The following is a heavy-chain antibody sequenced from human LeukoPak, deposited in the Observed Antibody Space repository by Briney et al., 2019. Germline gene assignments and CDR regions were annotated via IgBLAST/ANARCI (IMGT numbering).Heavy chain of an antibody. CDR3: ARANCGGGSCYSDY. J-gene: IGHJ4*02. V-gene: IGHV4-31*03. D-gene: IGHD2-15*01. CDR1: GGSISSGGYD. CDR2: IYYSGST. Sequence: PSQTLSLTCTVSGGSISSGGYDWSWIRQHPGKGLEWIGYIYYSGSTYYNPSLKSRVTISVDTSKNQFSLKLSSVTAADTAVYYCARANCGGGSCYSDYWGQGTLVTVSS.